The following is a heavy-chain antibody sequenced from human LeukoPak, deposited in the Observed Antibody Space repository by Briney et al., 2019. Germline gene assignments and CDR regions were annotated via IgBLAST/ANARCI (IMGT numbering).Heavy chain of an antibody. D-gene: IGHD2-21*02. J-gene: IGHJ4*02. CDR1: GYTFTTFG. Sequence: ASVKVPCKASGYTFTTFGITRVRQAPGHALEWMGWIGAYNGNTNYAQNLQRRVTMTTDTSTSTAYMELRNLRSADTAVYFCARAGAVVTTQFDSWGQGNLASVFS. CDR2: IGAYNGNT. CDR3: ARAGAVVTTQFDS. V-gene: IGHV1-18*01.